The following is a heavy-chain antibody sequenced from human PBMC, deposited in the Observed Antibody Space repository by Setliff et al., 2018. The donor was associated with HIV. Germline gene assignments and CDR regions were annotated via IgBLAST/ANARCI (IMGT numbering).Heavy chain of an antibody. J-gene: IGHJ6*03. CDR2: ISASGGST. V-gene: IGHV3-23*01. Sequence: GGSLRLSCAASGFTFSSYAMTWVRQTPGRGPEWVSAISASGGSTFYGDSVKGRFTISRDNSKNTLYLQMNSLKADDAAVYYCAKQVGYCSSNSCPSGRYIDVWGKGTTVTVSS. CDR3: AKQVGYCSSNSCPSGRYIDV. CDR1: GFTFSSYA. D-gene: IGHD2-2*01.